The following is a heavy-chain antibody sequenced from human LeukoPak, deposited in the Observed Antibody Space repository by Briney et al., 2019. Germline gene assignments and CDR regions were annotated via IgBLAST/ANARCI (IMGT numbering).Heavy chain of an antibody. V-gene: IGHV1-46*01. D-gene: IGHD6-19*01. CDR3: AIASAVAGTW. CDR1: GYTFTTHY. J-gene: IGHJ4*02. Sequence: ASVKVSCKTSGYTFTTHYMHWVRQAPGQGLEWMGTINPTGDTTTYAQKFQGRVTITADKSTSTAYMELSSLRSEDTAVYYCAIASAVAGTWWGQGTLVTVSS. CDR2: INPTGDTT.